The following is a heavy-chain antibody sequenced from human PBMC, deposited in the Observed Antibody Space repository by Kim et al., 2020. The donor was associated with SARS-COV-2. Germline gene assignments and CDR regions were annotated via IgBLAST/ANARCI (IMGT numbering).Heavy chain of an antibody. D-gene: IGHD2-2*01. CDR2: T. J-gene: IGHJ4*02. Sequence: TNNTPSLERRVTISVDTSKNQFSLKLSSVTAADTAVYYCASDQYYAPADWGQGTLVTVSS. V-gene: IGHV4-59*01. CDR3: ASDQYYAPAD.